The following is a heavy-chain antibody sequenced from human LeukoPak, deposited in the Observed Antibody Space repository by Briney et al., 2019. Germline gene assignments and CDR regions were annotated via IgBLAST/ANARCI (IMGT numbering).Heavy chain of an antibody. Sequence: LSLTCTVSGGSIGTSNYYWGWIRQPPGKGLEWVAYICDSGRTVYYADSVKGRFTISRDNAKNSVYLQMNNLRAEDTAVYYCARDRLGDYDHSGYYDKWGQGTLVTVSS. CDR2: ICDSGRTV. J-gene: IGHJ4*02. CDR1: GGSIGTSNYY. D-gene: IGHD3-22*01. V-gene: IGHV3-11*01. CDR3: ARDRLGDYDHSGYYDK.